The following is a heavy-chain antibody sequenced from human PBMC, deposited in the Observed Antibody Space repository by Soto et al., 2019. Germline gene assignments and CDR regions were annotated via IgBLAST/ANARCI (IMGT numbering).Heavy chain of an antibody. D-gene: IGHD2-2*02. J-gene: IGHJ3*02. CDR2: ISSGSSVI. CDR1: DSTFRSYS. CDR3: SRGGRGYTKDDTFDI. V-gene: IGHV3-21*01. Sequence: EVQLVESGGGLVKPGESLRLSCVASDSTFRSYSMNWVRQAPGRGLEWVSIISSGSSVIFYADSMKGRFTISRDNAKSSLYLQMISLRAEDTAVYYCSRGGRGYTKDDTFDIWGQGTMVTVSS.